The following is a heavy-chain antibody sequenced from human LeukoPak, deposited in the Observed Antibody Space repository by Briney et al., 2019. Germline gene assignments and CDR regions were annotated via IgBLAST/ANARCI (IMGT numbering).Heavy chain of an antibody. D-gene: IGHD3-22*01. Sequence: GTSVNVSRQAPGFTFTSSAVQWVLHARGQHLDWKQWILVGSGNTNYAQKFQERVTITRDMSTSTAYMELSSLRSEDTAVYYCAASPDYYDSSGYSYYFDYWGQGTLVTVSS. V-gene: IGHV1-58*01. CDR3: AASPDYYDSSGYSYYFDY. J-gene: IGHJ4*02. CDR2: ILVGSGNT. CDR1: GFTFTSSA.